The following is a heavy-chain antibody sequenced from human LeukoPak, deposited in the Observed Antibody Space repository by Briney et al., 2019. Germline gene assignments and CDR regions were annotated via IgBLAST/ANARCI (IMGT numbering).Heavy chain of an antibody. CDR1: GFTVISSY. Sequence: PGGSLRLSCAASGFTVISSYMSWVRQAPGKGLEWVSVIYAGGSTYYADSVKGRFTISRDNSKNTLYLQMNSLRAEDTAVFYCAREASDGGYYYYGMDVWGQGTTVTVPS. CDR3: AREASDGGYYYYGMDV. J-gene: IGHJ6*02. D-gene: IGHD5-24*01. V-gene: IGHV3-53*01. CDR2: IYAGGST.